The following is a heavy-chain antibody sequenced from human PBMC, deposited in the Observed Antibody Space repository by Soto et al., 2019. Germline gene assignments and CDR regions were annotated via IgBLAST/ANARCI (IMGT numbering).Heavy chain of an antibody. Sequence: LRLSCADSGFTFSTYAMRWVRQAPGKGLEWVSVISGSGDSTYYADTVKGRFTISRDNSEDTVYLQMNSLRAEDTAVYYRAKWHYWGQGTLVTVSS. J-gene: IGHJ4*02. CDR1: GFTFSTYA. V-gene: IGHV3-23*01. CDR2: ISGSGDST. CDR3: AKWHY.